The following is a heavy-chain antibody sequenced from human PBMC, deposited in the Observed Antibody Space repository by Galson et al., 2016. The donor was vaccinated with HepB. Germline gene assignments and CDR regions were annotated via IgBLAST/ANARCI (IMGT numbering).Heavy chain of an antibody. V-gene: IGHV3-23*01. CDR3: ATSTPSIWYEYFDN. CDR2: IGRDGERT. Sequence: SLRLSCAASQFSFSDYGMSWVRQATGKGLEWVSSIGRDGERTFYAGSVRGRFTISRDNSKKTLYLQIDSLRADDTAVYYCATSTPSIWYEYFDNWGQGVRVTVAS. CDR1: QFSFSDYG. J-gene: IGHJ4*02. D-gene: IGHD6-13*01.